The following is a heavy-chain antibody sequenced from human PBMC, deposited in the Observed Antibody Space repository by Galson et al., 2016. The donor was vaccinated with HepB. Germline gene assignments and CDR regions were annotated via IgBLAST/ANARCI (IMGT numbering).Heavy chain of an antibody. D-gene: IGHD3-3*01. J-gene: IGHJ6*04. Sequence: SLRLSCAASGFSVSSHFMTWVRQAPGKGLEWVSVLYSGGSTNYADSVEGRFTISRDSSKNTVCLQMNNLRAEDTAFYYCARYYITISGGAALDHGLDVWGNGTTVTVSS. CDR1: GFSVSSHF. V-gene: IGHV3-53*01. CDR3: ARYYITISGGAALDHGLDV. CDR2: LYSGGST.